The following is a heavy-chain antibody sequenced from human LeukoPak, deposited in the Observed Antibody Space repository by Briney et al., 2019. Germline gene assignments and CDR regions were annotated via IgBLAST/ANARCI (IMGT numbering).Heavy chain of an antibody. V-gene: IGHV3-33*06. Sequence: GGSLRLSCAASRFTFSSYVMHWVRQAPGNGLEWVALIWYDGDNKYYSDSVKGRFTISRDNSKNTLYLQMNSLRAEDTAVYYCAKARATYLYDTSGYSALDYWGQGTLVTVSS. CDR1: RFTFSSYV. J-gene: IGHJ4*02. CDR2: IWYDGDNK. CDR3: AKARATYLYDTSGYSALDY. D-gene: IGHD3-22*01.